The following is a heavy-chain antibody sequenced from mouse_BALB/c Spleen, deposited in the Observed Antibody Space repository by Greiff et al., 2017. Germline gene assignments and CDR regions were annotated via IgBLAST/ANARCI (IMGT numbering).Heavy chain of an antibody. CDR1: GFDFSRYW. V-gene: IGHV4-1*02. CDR3: ARPGDYGNYDGAMDD. D-gene: IGHD2-1*01. Sequence: EVKLQESGGGLVQPGGSLKLSCAASGFDFSRYWMSWVRQAPGKGLEWIGEINPDSSTINYTPSLKDKFIISRDNAKNTLYLQMSKVRSEDTALYYCARPGDYGNYDGAMDDWGQGTSVTVSS. CDR2: INPDSSTI. J-gene: IGHJ4*01.